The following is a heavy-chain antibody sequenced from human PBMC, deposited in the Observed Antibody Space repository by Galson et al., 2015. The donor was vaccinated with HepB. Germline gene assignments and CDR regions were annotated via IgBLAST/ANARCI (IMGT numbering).Heavy chain of an antibody. CDR3: ARVSCSSTSCYGCFCGMDV. V-gene: IGHV1-18*01. J-gene: IGHJ6*02. Sequence: SVKVSCKASGYTFTSYGISWVRQAPGQGLEWMGWISAYNGNTNYAQKLQGRVTMTTDTSTSTAYMELRSLRSDDTAVYYCARVSCSSTSCYGCFCGMDVWGQGTTVTVSS. D-gene: IGHD2-2*01. CDR1: GYTFTSYG. CDR2: ISAYNGNT.